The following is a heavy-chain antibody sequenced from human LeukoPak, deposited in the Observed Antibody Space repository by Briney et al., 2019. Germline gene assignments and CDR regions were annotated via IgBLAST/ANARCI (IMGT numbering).Heavy chain of an antibody. CDR2: SGSGGNT. D-gene: IGHD2-15*01. Sequence: GGSLRLSCAASGFTFSSHWMHWVRQAPGKGLEWVSASGSGGNTYYADSVKGQFSISRDTSKNTLHLQMSSLRAEDTAIYYCAKHIGYSSGHGHDGFDIWGQGTMVTVSS. V-gene: IGHV3-23*01. CDR3: AKHIGYSSGHGHDGFDI. J-gene: IGHJ3*02. CDR1: GFTFSSHW.